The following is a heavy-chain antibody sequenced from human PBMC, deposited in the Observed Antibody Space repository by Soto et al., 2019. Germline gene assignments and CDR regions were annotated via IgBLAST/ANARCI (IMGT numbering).Heavy chain of an antibody. CDR3: AIRKYNYAN. CDR2: FGGSGDDT. CDR1: GFTFSSYW. D-gene: IGHD2-2*01. J-gene: IGHJ4*02. V-gene: IGHV3-23*04. Sequence: EVQLVESGGGLVQPGGSLRLSCAASGFTFSSYWMSWVRQAPGKGLELVSSFGGSGDDTFYADSVKGRFTMSRDNSKNTLYLQMNGLRAEDTAVYYCAIRKYNYANWGQGTLVTVSS.